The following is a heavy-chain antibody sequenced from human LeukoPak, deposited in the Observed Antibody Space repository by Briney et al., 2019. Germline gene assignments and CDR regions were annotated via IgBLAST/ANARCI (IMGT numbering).Heavy chain of an antibody. J-gene: IGHJ4*02. CDR3: AKVSLRSYYDSTDYFDY. D-gene: IGHD3-22*01. Sequence: GGSLRLSCAASGFTFTTYGMSWVRQAPGKGLEWVSAISGSGGSTYYADSVKGRFTISRDNSKNTLYLQMNSLRAEDTAVYYCAKVSLRSYYDSTDYFDYWGQGTLVTVSS. CDR1: GFTFTTYG. CDR2: ISGSGGST. V-gene: IGHV3-23*01.